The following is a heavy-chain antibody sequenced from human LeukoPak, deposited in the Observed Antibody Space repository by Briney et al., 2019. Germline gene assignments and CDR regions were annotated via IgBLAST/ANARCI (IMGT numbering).Heavy chain of an antibody. D-gene: IGHD4-17*01. CDR2: VDIRGRT. Sequence: PSETLSLTCNVSGASVTSYYWSWIRQPAGKRLEWHGRVDIRGRTIYNPSLKSRVSISLDTSQNHFSLKLTSVTAADTAVYFCAGASGLTETTFDFGVWGQGALVTVSS. CDR1: GASVTSYY. CDR3: AGASGLTETTFDFGV. V-gene: IGHV4-4*07. J-gene: IGHJ4*02.